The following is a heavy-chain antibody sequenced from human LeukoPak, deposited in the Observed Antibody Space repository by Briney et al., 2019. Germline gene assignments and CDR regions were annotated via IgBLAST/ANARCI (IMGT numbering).Heavy chain of an antibody. D-gene: IGHD3-16*01. Sequence: GGSLRLSCAATDFIVSDSHMSWVRQAPGRGLEGVSVIFGADTTFYADSVKGRFTISRDNLQNTVNLQMNSLRDDDTAVYYCARGGEILDYGGQGTQVTVSS. V-gene: IGHV3-53*01. CDR1: DFIVSDSH. CDR3: ARGGEILDY. J-gene: IGHJ4*02. CDR2: IFGADTT.